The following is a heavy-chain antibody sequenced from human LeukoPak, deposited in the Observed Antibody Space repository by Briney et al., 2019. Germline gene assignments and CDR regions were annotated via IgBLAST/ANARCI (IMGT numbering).Heavy chain of an antibody. CDR2: ISGGGGST. J-gene: IGHJ6*03. Sequence: GGSLRLSCAASKFTFSTFSMSWVRQAPGKGLEWVSAISGGGGSTYYADSVKGRFTISRDDSKNTLYLQMNSLRADDTAVYYCAKSGYPNYYYYYMDVWGKGTTVTVSS. V-gene: IGHV3-23*01. D-gene: IGHD3-9*01. CDR1: KFTFSTFS. CDR3: AKSGYPNYYYYYMDV.